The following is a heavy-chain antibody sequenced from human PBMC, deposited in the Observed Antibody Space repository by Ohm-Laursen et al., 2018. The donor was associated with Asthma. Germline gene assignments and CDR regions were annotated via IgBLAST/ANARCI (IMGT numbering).Heavy chain of an antibody. CDR2: GGSYYDGGLK. J-gene: IGHJ4*02. Sequence: SLRLSCAAPGFTFRRYAMHWVRQALGKGLEWVAVGGSYYDGGLKYYADSVNGRFTVSRDDSKNTLYLQMNSLRPDDTAVYYCARDVMEWYLPAFDFWGQGTLVTVSS. CDR1: GFTFRRYA. V-gene: IGHV3-30-3*01. D-gene: IGHD3-3*01. CDR3: ARDVMEWYLPAFDF.